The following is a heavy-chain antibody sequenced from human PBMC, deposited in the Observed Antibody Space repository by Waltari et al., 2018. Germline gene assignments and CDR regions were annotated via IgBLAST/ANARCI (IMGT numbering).Heavy chain of an antibody. D-gene: IGHD3-3*01. V-gene: IGHV1-8*03. CDR1: GYTFTCYA. CDR2: MNPNSGNT. Sequence: QVQLVQSGAEVKKPGASVKVSCKASGYTFTCYAINWVRQATGQGLEWMGWMNPNSGNTGYAQKFQGRVTITRNTSISTAYMELSSLRSEDTAVYYCARVWTIFGVARGFDPWGQGTLVTVSS. J-gene: IGHJ5*02. CDR3: ARVWTIFGVARGFDP.